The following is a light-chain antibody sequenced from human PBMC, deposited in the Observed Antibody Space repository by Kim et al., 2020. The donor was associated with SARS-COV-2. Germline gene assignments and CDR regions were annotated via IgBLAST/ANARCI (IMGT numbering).Light chain of an antibody. J-gene: IGKJ1*01. CDR1: QNIDTN. CDR2: DAS. CDR3: KQSYSTPRT. Sequence: ASIEDRVTMTCRASQNIDTNLNGYQQKPGKAPKLLIYDASTLQSGVPSRFSGRGSGTDFTLTVSSLQPEDFATYSCKQSYSTPRTFGQGTKVDIK. V-gene: IGKV1-39*01.